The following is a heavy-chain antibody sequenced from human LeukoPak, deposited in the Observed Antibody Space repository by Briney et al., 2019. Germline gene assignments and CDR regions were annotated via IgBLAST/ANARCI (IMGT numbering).Heavy chain of an antibody. Sequence: PGESLEISCKGSGYSFTNYWIDCVRQMPGKGLEWMGITYPGDSDTRYSPSFQGQVTISADKSISTAYLQWSSLKASDTAMYHCARLIRWDRYDTSGFDYWGQGTLVTVSS. CDR3: ARLIRWDRYDTSGFDY. CDR2: TYPGDSDT. D-gene: IGHD3-22*01. J-gene: IGHJ4*02. V-gene: IGHV5-51*01. CDR1: GYSFTNYW.